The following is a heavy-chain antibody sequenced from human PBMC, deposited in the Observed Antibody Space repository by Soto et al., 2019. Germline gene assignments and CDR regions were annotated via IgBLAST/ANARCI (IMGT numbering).Heavy chain of an antibody. CDR3: AKIVTRHSLVPVFDQ. V-gene: IGHV3-9*01. Sequence: QLVESGGGLVQPGRSLRLSCVASGFRFDEYAIHWVRQAPGKGLEWVSGISWDSGSINYAGSVRGRFTVSRDNAKNALYLHMTSLRSEATAFYYCAKIVTRHSLVPVFDQWGQGALVSVSS. D-gene: IGHD2-21*01. J-gene: IGHJ4*02. CDR1: GFRFDEYA. CDR2: ISWDSGSI.